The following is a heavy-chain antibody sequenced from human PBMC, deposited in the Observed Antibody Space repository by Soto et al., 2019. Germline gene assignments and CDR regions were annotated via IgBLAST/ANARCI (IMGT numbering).Heavy chain of an antibody. CDR1: GFTFSNAW. CDR2: IKSKTDGGTT. Sequence: KPGGSLRLSCAASGFTFSNAWMSWVRQAPGKGLEWVGRIKSKTDGGTTDYAAPVTGRFTISRDDSKNTLYLQMNSLKTEDTAVYYCTTDGYDAAACTSGYFQHRGQGTPVTV. D-gene: IGHD6-13*01. J-gene: IGHJ1*01. CDR3: TTDGYDAAACTSGYFQH. V-gene: IGHV3-15*01.